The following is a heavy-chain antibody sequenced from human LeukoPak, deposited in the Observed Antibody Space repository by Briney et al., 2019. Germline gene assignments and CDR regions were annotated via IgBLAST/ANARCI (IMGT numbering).Heavy chain of an antibody. Sequence: GASLKISCKGSGYSFTSYWYGWGCQLPGTGLGRVGIMYPCDSGTSYNPSFQGQVTISADKSISTAYLQWISLKASDTAMYYCATNYYDSSGLVAWGQGTLVTVSS. J-gene: IGHJ5*02. CDR1: GYSFTSYW. D-gene: IGHD3-22*01. CDR3: ATNYYDSSGLVA. V-gene: IGHV5-51*01. CDR2: MYPCDSGT.